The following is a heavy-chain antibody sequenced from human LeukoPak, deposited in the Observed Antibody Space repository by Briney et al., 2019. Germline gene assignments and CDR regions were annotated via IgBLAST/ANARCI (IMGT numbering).Heavy chain of an antibody. CDR2: IYSGGST. CDR3: ARDYYDSSGAGSL. D-gene: IGHD3-22*01. V-gene: IGHV3-66*02. CDR1: GFTVSSNY. Sequence: GGSLRLSCAASGFTVSSNYMSWVRQAPGKGLEWVSVIYSGGSTYYADSVKGRFAISRDNSKNTLYLQMNSLRAEDTAVYYCARDYYDSSGAGSLWGQGTLVTVSS. J-gene: IGHJ4*02.